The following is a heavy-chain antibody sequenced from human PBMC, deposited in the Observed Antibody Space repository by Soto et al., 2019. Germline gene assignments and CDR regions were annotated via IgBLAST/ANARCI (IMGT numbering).Heavy chain of an antibody. CDR1: GFTFSSYA. CDR2: ISGSGGST. Sequence: GGSLRLSCAASGFTFSSYAMSWVRQAPGKGLEWVSAISGSGGSTYYADSVKGRFTISRDNSKNTLYLQMNSLRAEDTAVYYCAKDQWDYYDSSAPGALDIWGQGTMVTVSS. V-gene: IGHV3-23*01. D-gene: IGHD3-22*01. CDR3: AKDQWDYYDSSAPGALDI. J-gene: IGHJ3*02.